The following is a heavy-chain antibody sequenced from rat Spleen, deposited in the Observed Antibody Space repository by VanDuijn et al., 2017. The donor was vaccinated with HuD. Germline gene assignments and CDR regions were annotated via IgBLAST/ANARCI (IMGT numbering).Heavy chain of an antibody. V-gene: IGHV3-3*01. CDR2: INNAGST. J-gene: IGHJ2*01. CDR3: ARGLRGTPFDY. D-gene: IGHD4-3*01. CDR1: GYSITSSYR. Sequence: EVQLQESGPGLVKPSQSLSLTCSVTGYSITSSYRWNWIRKFPGNKLEWMGYINNAGSTSYNPSLKSRISITRDTSKNQFFLQLNSVTTEDTATYYCARGLRGTPFDYWGQGVMVTVSS.